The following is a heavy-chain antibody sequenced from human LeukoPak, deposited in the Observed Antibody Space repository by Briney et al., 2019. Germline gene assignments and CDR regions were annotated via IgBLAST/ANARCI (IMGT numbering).Heavy chain of an antibody. Sequence: GASVKVSCKASGYTFTSYYMHWVRQAPGQGLEWMGIINPSGGSTSYAQKFQGRVTMTRDMSTSTVYMELSSLRSEDTAVYYCARDQHSSGYYEYIFDYWGQGTLVTVSS. D-gene: IGHD3-22*01. CDR2: INPSGGST. CDR3: ARDQHSSGYYEYIFDY. V-gene: IGHV1-46*01. J-gene: IGHJ4*02. CDR1: GYTFTSYY.